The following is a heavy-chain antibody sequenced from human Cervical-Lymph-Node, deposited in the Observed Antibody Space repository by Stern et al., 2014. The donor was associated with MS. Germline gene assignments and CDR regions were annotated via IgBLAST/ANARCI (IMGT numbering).Heavy chain of an antibody. J-gene: IGHJ4*02. CDR2: ISYDGRHR. V-gene: IGHV3-30*04. D-gene: IGHD1-26*01. CDR1: GFVFRRYA. CDR3: AKGGSGSYLD. Sequence: VHLVESGGGVVQPGRSLRLSCEASGFVFRRYALHWVRQAPGKGLEGVALISYDGRHRDYSESVKARFTVSRDNSYNAVDLEMNSLRLEDTSVYYCAKGGSGSYLDWGQGSLVTVSS.